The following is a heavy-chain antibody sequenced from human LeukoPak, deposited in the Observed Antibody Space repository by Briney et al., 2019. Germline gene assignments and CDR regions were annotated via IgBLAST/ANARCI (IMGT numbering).Heavy chain of an antibody. J-gene: IGHJ4*02. D-gene: IGHD1-1*01. V-gene: IGHV3-23*01. CDR3: AKGQELDDGVFDS. Sequence: GGSLRLSCTASGFTFSSLAMTWVRQAPGKGLEWVSSIRSNGDTTYNADYVKGRFTISRDNSKNTLYLELNSLRVEDTATFYCAKGQELDDGVFDSWGQGTLVTVSS. CDR2: IRSNGDTT. CDR1: GFTFSSLA.